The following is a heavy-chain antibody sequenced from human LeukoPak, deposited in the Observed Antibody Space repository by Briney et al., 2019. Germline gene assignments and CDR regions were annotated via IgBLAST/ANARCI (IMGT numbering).Heavy chain of an antibody. CDR3: ARGGGGTYYNWFDP. Sequence: SETLSLTCTVSGGSVSSGSYYWRWIRQPPGKGLEWIVYIYYSGTTNYNPSLKSRVTISIDSSKNQFSLKLSSVTAADTAVFYCARGGGGTYYNWFDPWGQGTTVTVSS. J-gene: IGHJ5*02. CDR2: IYYSGTT. V-gene: IGHV4-61*01. CDR1: GGSVSSGSYY. D-gene: IGHD1-26*01.